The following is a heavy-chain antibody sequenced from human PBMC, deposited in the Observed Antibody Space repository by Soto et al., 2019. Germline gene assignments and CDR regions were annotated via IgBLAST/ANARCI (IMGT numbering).Heavy chain of an antibody. J-gene: IGHJ5*02. D-gene: IGHD3-10*01. Sequence: QLQLQESGSGLVKPSQTLSLTCTVSGGSVTSGVHSWNWIRLSPERGLEWIGCIYHSGTTYYNPSLQSRITMSVDTSKNQFSLKLSSVTAADTAIYYCARDRKVRSWVDPWGQGTLVIVSS. V-gene: IGHV4-30-2*06. CDR2: IYHSGTT. CDR1: GGSVTSGVHS. CDR3: ARDRKVRSWVDP.